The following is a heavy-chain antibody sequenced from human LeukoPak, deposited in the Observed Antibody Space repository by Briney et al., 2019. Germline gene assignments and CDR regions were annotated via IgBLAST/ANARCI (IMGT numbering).Heavy chain of an antibody. V-gene: IGHV3-23*01. Sequence: GSLRLSCAASGFTFSNAWMSWVRQAPGKGLEWVLGVSDSGDGTHYADSVKGRFTISRDNSKNTLYLQMNNLRAEDTAVYYCAKDRACGQWNCQGSDYWGQGTLVTVSS. J-gene: IGHJ4*02. CDR2: VSDSGDGT. CDR1: GFTFSNAW. CDR3: AKDRACGQWNCQGSDY. D-gene: IGHD1-7*01.